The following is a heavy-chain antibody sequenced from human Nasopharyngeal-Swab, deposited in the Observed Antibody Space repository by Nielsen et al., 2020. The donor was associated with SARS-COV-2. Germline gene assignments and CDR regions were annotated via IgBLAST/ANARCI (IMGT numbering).Heavy chain of an antibody. CDR1: GDSIAYSTFY. V-gene: IGHV4-39*01. D-gene: IGHD6-13*01. J-gene: IGHJ4*02. CDR3: VRSSSWYYFDY. Sequence: GSLRLSCTVSGDSIAYSTFYWGWIRQPPGKGLEWIGNIYYNGNTYQNPSLMSRLTISVDKSKNQFSLQLSSVTAADTAVYYCVRSSSWYYFDYWAQGTQVTVSS. CDR2: IYYNGNT.